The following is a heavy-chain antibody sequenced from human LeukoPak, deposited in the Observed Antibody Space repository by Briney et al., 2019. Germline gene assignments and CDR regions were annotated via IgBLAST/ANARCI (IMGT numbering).Heavy chain of an antibody. J-gene: IGHJ4*02. V-gene: IGHV4-38-2*01. Sequence: PSETLSLTCAVSGYSISSGYYWSWLRPPAGKGLEWIATVHHSGMTYYNPSLKSRVTISVDASKNPFSLKLSSGTDAGTAVYYCARYTGSSWGYSFDYWGLGILVTVSS. CDR2: VHHSGMT. CDR1: GYSISSGYY. CDR3: ARYTGSSWGYSFDY. D-gene: IGHD3-3*01.